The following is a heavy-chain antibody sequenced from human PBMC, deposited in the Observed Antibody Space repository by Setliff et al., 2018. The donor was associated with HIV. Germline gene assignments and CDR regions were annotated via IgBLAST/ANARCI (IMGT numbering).Heavy chain of an antibody. J-gene: IGHJ5*02. D-gene: IGHD1-26*01. CDR3: ARYRSKLDWFAP. Sequence: SETLSLTCTVSGDSITSNDDYWGWIRQPPGKGLEWIGIIHYNGRAYYDPSLKSRVSISVDSSQTHFSLRLRSVTASDSAVYYCARYRSKLDWFAPWGQGALVTVSS. CDR1: GDSITSNDDY. V-gene: IGHV4-39*02. CDR2: IHYNGRA.